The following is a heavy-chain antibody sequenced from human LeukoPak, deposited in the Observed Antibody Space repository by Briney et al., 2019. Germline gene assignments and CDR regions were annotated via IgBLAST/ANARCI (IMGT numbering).Heavy chain of an antibody. CDR3: ARGGHYGLDY. CDR2: IYNSDSGST. J-gene: IGHJ4*02. V-gene: IGHV4-59*11. CDR1: GGSISGHY. Sequence: SETLSLTCIVSGGSISGHYWSWIRQHPGMGLEWIGYIYNSDSGSTNYNPSPKSRVTISVDTSKNQFSLKLSSVTAADTAVYYCARGGHYGLDYWAREPWSPSPQ. D-gene: IGHD3-10*01.